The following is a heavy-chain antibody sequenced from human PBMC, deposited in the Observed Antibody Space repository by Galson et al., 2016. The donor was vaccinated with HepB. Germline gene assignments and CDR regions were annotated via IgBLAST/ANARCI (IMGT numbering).Heavy chain of an antibody. D-gene: IGHD3/OR15-3a*01. Sequence: SETLSLTCTVSGGSISSYSWSWIRQPPGKGLEWIGYIYYTGSTNYNPSLKSRVTISVDTAKNQFSLRLSSVTAADTAVYYFASSKAMFGLGLFYYAMAFWGQGTTVTVSS. J-gene: IGHJ6*02. CDR2: IYYTGST. CDR3: ASSKAMFGLGLFYYAMAF. CDR1: GGSISSYS. V-gene: IGHV4-59*01.